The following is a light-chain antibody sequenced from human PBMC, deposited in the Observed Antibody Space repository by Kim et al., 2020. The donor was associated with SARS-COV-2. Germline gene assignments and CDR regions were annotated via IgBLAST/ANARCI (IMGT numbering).Light chain of an antibody. J-gene: IGKJ2*01. CDR2: WAS. CDR3: QQYVSALPHT. V-gene: IGKV4-1*01. Sequence: DIEKTQSPDSLAVSLGERATINCKSSQSLFFTSTNRHHLAWYQQKPGQPPKLLIYWASTREPGVPDRFSGRGSVTDFTLTLSGLQAEDVAVYYCQQYVSALPHTFGPGTKLEI. CDR1: QSLFFTSTNRHH.